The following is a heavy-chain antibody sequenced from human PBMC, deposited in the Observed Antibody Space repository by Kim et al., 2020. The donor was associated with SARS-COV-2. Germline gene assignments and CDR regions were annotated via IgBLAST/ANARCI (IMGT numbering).Heavy chain of an antibody. D-gene: IGHD3-3*01. CDR3: ARGRRREVTIFGVVIKNWFDP. CDR2: INHSGST. J-gene: IGHJ5*02. V-gene: IGHV4-34*01. CDR1: GGSFSGYH. Sequence: SETLSLTCAVYGGSFSGYHWSWIRQPPGKGLEWIGEINHSGSTNYNPSLKSRVTISVDTSKNQFSLKLSSVTAADTAVYYCARGRRREVTIFGVVIKNWFDPWGQGTLVTVSS.